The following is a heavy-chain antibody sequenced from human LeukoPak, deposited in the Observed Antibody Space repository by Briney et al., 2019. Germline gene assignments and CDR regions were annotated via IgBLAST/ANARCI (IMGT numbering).Heavy chain of an antibody. Sequence: GGSLRLSCTTSTFSFSRYTMNWVRQAPGKGLEWVSSISASGTYIYYADSVTGRFTISRDNAKSSLYLQMNSLRAEDTAVYYCATSARTYLGSSLDYWGQGTLVTVSS. CDR1: TFSFSRYT. CDR3: ATSARTYLGSSLDY. CDR2: ISASGTYI. D-gene: IGHD2-15*01. J-gene: IGHJ4*02. V-gene: IGHV3-21*01.